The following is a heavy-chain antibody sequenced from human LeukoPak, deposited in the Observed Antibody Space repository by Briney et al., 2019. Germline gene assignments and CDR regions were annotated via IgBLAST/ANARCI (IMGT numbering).Heavy chain of an antibody. Sequence: GGSLRLSCAASGFTFTNYAMTWVRQVPGKGLEWVSHISGTGGSSYHVDSVKGRFTISRDNSKNTLYLQMNSLRDKDTAVYYCARLGRYADYWGQGTLVTVSA. CDR3: ARLGRYADY. CDR1: GFTFTNYA. V-gene: IGHV3-23*01. D-gene: IGHD3-16*01. J-gene: IGHJ4*02. CDR2: ISGTGGSS.